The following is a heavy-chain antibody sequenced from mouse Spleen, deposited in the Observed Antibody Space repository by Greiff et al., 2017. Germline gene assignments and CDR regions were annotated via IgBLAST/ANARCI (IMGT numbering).Heavy chain of an antibody. CDR1: GYTFTSYW. V-gene: IGHV1-52*01. J-gene: IGHJ1*01. CDR2: IDPSDSET. CDR3: ARYYYYGSRGYFDV. D-gene: IGHD1-1*01. Sequence: VQLQQPGAELVRPGSSVKLSCKASGYTFTSYWMHWVKQRPIQGLEWIGNIDPSDSETHYNQKFKDKATLTVDKSSSTAYMQLSSLTSEDSAVYYCARYYYYGSRGYFDVWGAGTTVTVSS.